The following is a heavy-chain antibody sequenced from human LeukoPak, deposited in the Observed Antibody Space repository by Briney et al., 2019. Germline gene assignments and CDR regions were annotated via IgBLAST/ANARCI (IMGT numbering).Heavy chain of an antibody. CDR1: GGSISSSNW. CDR2: IYHSGST. J-gene: IGHJ3*02. V-gene: IGHV4-4*02. D-gene: IGHD3-22*01. Sequence: SETLSLTRAVSGGSISSSNWWSWVRQPPGKGLEWIGEIYHSGSTNYNPSLKSRVTISVDKSKNQFSLKLTSVTTADTAVYYCAGEDYFDSSGYASWRFDIWGQGTMVTVSS. CDR3: AGEDYFDSSGYASWRFDI.